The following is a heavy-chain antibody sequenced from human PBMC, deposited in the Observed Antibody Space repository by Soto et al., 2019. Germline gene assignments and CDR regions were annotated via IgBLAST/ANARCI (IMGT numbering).Heavy chain of an antibody. J-gene: IGHJ3*02. CDR2: ISYDGSNK. V-gene: IGHV3-30-3*01. CDR3: ARDGPFEVVPAAMADDAFDI. Sequence: GGSLRLSCAASGFTFSSYAMHWVRQAPGKGLEWVAVISYDGSNKYYADSVKGRFTISRDNSKNTLYLQMNSLRAEDTAVYYCARDGPFEVVPAAMADDAFDIWGQGTMVTVSS. CDR1: GFTFSSYA. D-gene: IGHD2-2*01.